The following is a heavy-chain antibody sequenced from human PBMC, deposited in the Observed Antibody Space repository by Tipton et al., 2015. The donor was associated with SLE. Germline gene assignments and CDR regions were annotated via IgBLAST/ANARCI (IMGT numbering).Heavy chain of an antibody. V-gene: IGHV4-39*07. CDR1: GGSITTRSYY. D-gene: IGHD3-3*01. CDR2: ISYSGAT. Sequence: TLSLTCIVSGGSITTRSYYWGWIRQPPGKGLEWIASISYSGATYYNPSLKSRVIISLDTSRNHFSLKLTSVTAADTAVYYCARVRFFDYWGQGALVTVSS. CDR3: ARVRFFDY. J-gene: IGHJ4*02.